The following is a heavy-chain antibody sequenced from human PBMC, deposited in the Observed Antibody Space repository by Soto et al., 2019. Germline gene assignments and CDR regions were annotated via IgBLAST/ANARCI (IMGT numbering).Heavy chain of an antibody. CDR1: GYTFTGYY. V-gene: IGHV1-2*04. J-gene: IGHJ6*02. CDR2: INPNSGGT. CDR3: ASSYCSSTSCKSKYGMDV. D-gene: IGHD2-2*01. Sequence: ASVKVSCKASGYTFTGYYMHWVRQAPGQGLEWMGWINPNSGGTNYAQKFQGWVTMTRDTSISTAYMELSRLRSDDTAVYYCASSYCSSTSCKSKYGMDVWGQGTTVPVS.